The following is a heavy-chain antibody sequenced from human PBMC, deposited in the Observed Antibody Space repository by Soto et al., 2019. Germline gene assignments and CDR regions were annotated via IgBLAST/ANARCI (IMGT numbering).Heavy chain of an antibody. CDR2: ISGYNGNT. CDR3: AREDDHGGNGVDY. Sequence: ASVKVSCKASGYTFNTYAITWVRQAPGQGLEWMGWISGYNGNTNYAQTVQGRGTMTTDTSTGTAYLELRSLRSDDTAVYYCAREDDHGGNGVDYWGQGTLVTVSS. CDR1: GYTFNTYA. J-gene: IGHJ4*02. V-gene: IGHV1-18*01. D-gene: IGHD4-17*01.